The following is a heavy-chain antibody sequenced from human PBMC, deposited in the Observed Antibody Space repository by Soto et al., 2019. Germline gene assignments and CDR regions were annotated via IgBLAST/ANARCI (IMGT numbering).Heavy chain of an antibody. CDR3: AREVIDFDY. Sequence: ASVIVCCKASGYTFANYGISWVRQAPGQGLEWMGWISTYNGNTNYAQILQGRVTMTTDTSTTTAYMELRSLRSDDTAMYYCAREVIDFDYWDQITVSTFST. D-gene: IGHD3-22*01. CDR1: GYTFANYG. J-gene: IGHJ4*02. CDR2: ISTYNGNT. V-gene: IGHV1-18*01.